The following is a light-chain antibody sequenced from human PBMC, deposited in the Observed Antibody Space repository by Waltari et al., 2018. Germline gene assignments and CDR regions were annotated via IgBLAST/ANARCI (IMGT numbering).Light chain of an antibody. J-gene: IGLJ2*01. V-gene: IGLV3-19*01. Sequence: PQDPAVSVAVGQTVRITCQGDTLRSYHSRWYQQRPGQAPKLLIYDQNNRPSGVPGRFSGSSSDNTASLTITGAQAEDEAYYYCHSRDASGVGGAFGGGTKLTVL. CDR2: DQN. CDR3: HSRDASGVGGA. CDR1: TLRSYH.